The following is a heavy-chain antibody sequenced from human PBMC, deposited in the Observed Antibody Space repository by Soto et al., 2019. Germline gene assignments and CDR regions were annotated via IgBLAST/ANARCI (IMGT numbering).Heavy chain of an antibody. CDR2: IWYDGSNK. J-gene: IGHJ4*02. Sequence: QVQLVESGGGVVQPGRSLRLSCAASGFTFSSYGMHWVRQAPGKGLEWVAVIWYDGSNKYYADSVKGRFTISRDNSKNTLDLKMNSLRAEDMAVYYCARDGEGRQWLAYWGQGTLVTVSS. D-gene: IGHD6-19*01. V-gene: IGHV3-33*01. CDR3: ARDGEGRQWLAY. CDR1: GFTFSSYG.